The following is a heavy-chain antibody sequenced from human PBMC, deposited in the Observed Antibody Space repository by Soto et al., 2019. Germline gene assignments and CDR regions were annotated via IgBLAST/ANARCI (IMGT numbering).Heavy chain of an antibody. CDR1: GFAFSSYG. CDR3: AKAPTAGYYYYGMDV. Sequence: QPGGSLRLSCAASGFAFSSYGMHWVRQAPGKGLEWVAVISYDGSNKYYADSVKGRFTISRDNSKNTLYLQMNSLRAEDTAVYYCAKAPTAGYYYYGMDVWGRGTTVTVSS. CDR2: ISYDGSNK. J-gene: IGHJ6*02. D-gene: IGHD4-17*01. V-gene: IGHV3-30*18.